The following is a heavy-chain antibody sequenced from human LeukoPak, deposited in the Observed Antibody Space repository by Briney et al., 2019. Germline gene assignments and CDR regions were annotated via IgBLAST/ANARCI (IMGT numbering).Heavy chain of an antibody. V-gene: IGHV3-74*01. CDR1: GCALGSFW. Sequence: PGLCLRLSCAASGCALGSFWMHCVRQHQGKGMVWVSGINSDGSTTGYADSVKGRFTISRDNSKNTLYLQMSSLRADDTAVYYCARPRAPVTRISSFDIWGQGTMVTVSS. CDR2: INSDGSTT. CDR3: ARPRAPVTRISSFDI. D-gene: IGHD4-17*01. J-gene: IGHJ3*02.